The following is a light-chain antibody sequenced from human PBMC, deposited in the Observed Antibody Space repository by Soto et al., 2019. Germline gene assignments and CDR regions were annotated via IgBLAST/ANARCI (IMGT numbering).Light chain of an antibody. CDR2: AAS. Sequence: IQLTQSPSSLSASVGDRVTITCRASQGISSSLAWYQQQPGKAPKLLIYAASTLQSGVPSRFSGSGSGTDFTLTISCLQSEDFATYYCQQYYSYPPTFGGGTKVEIK. V-gene: IGKV1-9*01. CDR1: QGISSS. CDR3: QQYYSYPPT. J-gene: IGKJ4*01.